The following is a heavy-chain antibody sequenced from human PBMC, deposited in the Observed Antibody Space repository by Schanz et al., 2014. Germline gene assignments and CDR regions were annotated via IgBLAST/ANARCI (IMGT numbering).Heavy chain of an antibody. CDR3: ARWGQYCSSTSCYNHWFDP. CDR2: IYTSGST. D-gene: IGHD2-2*02. V-gene: IGHV4-4*07. CDR1: GASISNANW. Sequence: QVQLQESGPGLVKPSGTLSLTCAVSGASISNANWWSWIRQPAGKGLEWIGRIYTSGSTNYNPSLKSRVTISVDTSKTQFSLRLSSVTAADTAVYYCARWGQYCSSTSCYNHWFDPWGQGTLVTVSS. J-gene: IGHJ5*02.